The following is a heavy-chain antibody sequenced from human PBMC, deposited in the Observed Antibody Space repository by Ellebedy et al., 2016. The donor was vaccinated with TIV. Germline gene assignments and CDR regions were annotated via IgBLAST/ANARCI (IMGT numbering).Heavy chain of an antibody. CDR3: ARHPMPDYYPYGMDV. D-gene: IGHD2-2*01. CDR2: FYYSGST. Sequence: MPSETLSLTCSVSGGSVSTSSYFWDWIRQPPGKGLEWIGSFYYSGSTDYNPSLKSRVTVFVDTSTNHLSLQLKSVTAADTAVYYCARHPMPDYYPYGMDVWGQGTTVTVSS. J-gene: IGHJ6*02. CDR1: GGSVSTSSYF. V-gene: IGHV4-39*01.